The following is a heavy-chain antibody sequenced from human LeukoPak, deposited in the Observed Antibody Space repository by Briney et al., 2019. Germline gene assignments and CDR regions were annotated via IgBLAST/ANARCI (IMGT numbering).Heavy chain of an antibody. D-gene: IGHD2-15*01. J-gene: IGHJ1*01. V-gene: IGHV1-69*04. CDR1: GGTFSSYA. CDR2: IIPILGIT. CDR3: ARLYCSGDSCYSAWGYFQY. Sequence: GASVKVSCKASGGTFSSYAISWVRQAPGQGLEWMGRIIPILGITNYAQKFQGRVTITADKSTSTAYMELSSLRSEDTALYYCARLYCSGDSCYSAWGYFQYWGQGTLVTVSS.